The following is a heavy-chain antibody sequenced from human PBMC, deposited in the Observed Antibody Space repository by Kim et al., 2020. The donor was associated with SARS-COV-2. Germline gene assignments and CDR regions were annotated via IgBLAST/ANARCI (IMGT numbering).Heavy chain of an antibody. CDR3: ARDGAVARYYFDY. V-gene: IGHV6-1*01. D-gene: IGHD6-19*01. Sequence: YAVSVKSRITINPDTSKNQFSLQLNSVTPEDTAVYYCARDGAVARYYFDYWGQGTLVTVSS. J-gene: IGHJ4*02.